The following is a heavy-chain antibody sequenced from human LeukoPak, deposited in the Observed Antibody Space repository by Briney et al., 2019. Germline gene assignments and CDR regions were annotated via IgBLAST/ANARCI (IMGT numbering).Heavy chain of an antibody. D-gene: IGHD6-19*01. CDR2: TYYRSKWYN. Sequence: SQTLSLTCAISGDIVSSNSAAWNWIRQSPSRGLEWLGRTYYRSKWYNDYAVSVKSRITINPDTSKNQFSLQLNSVTPEDTAVYYCARDHITVAGQTRYYYFDYWGQGTLVTVSS. J-gene: IGHJ4*02. CDR3: ARDHITVAGQTRYYYFDY. CDR1: GDIVSSNSAA. V-gene: IGHV6-1*01.